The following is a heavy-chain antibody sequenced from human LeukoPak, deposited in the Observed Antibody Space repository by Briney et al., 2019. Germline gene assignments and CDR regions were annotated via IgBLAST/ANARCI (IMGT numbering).Heavy chain of an antibody. CDR1: GGTFSSYA. CDR2: IIPIFGTA. J-gene: IGHJ5*02. V-gene: IGHV1-69*13. D-gene: IGHD2-2*02. Sequence: SVKVSCKASGGTFSSYAISWVRQAPGQGLEWMGGIIPIFGTANYAQKFQGRVTITADESTSTAYMELSSLRSEDTAVYYCARLPEYCSSTSCYMAWGQGTLVTVSS. CDR3: ARLPEYCSSTSCYMA.